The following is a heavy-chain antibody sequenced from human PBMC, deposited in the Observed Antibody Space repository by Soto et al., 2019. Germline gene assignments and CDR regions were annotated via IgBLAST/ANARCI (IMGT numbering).Heavy chain of an antibody. V-gene: IGHV4-30-2*01. CDR2: IYHSGST. D-gene: IGHD4-17*01. CDR1: GGSISSGGYS. J-gene: IGHJ3*02. CDR3: VSGGSTVTTPHAFDI. Sequence: LQLQESGSGLLKPSQTLSLTCAVSGGSISSGGYSWSWIRQPPGKGLEWIGYIYHSGSTYYNPSGKSRVTIYVGRSKNQVSLKLSSVTAADTAVYYCVSGGSTVTTPHAFDIWGQGTMVTVSS.